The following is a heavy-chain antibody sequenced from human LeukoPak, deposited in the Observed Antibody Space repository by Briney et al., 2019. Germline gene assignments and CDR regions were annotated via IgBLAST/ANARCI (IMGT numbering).Heavy chain of an antibody. D-gene: IGHD2-15*01. V-gene: IGHV4-59*01. Sequence: SETMSLTCTVSGGSISSYYWSWLRQPPGKGLEWIGYIYYSGSTNYNPSLKSRVTISVDTSKNQFSLKLSSVTAADTAVYYCARVGGSGWAPRYYYYGMDVWGQGTTVTVSS. CDR2: IYYSGST. CDR1: GGSISSYY. J-gene: IGHJ6*02. CDR3: ARVGGSGWAPRYYYYGMDV.